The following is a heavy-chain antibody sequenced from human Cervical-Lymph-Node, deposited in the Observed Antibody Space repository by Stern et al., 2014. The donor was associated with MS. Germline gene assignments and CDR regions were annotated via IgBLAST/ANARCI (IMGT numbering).Heavy chain of an antibody. J-gene: IGHJ6*02. Sequence: EVQLEESGGGLVQPGGSLRLSCAASGFTFSTYAFSWVRQAPGKGLEWVSSISDSGVYTYYACSVKGRFTISRDNSKSMLYLEMQSMRAEDTAVYHCAKDLGRGVVVVPLYGLDVWGQGTTVTVSS. V-gene: IGHV3-23*04. CDR1: GFTFSTYA. CDR3: AKDLGRGVVVVPLYGLDV. CDR2: ISDSGVYT. D-gene: IGHD2-2*01.